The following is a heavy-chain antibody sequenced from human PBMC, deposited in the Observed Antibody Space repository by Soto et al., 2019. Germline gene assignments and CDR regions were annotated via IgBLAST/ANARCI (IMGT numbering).Heavy chain of an antibody. Sequence: QVQLQQWGAGLLKPSETLSLTCAVYGGSFSGHYWGWIRQPPGKGLEWIGEVNHSGSTNYNPSLKSRVTTSVDTSKNQFSLKLSSVSAADTAVYYCARGRITMVRGMDWFDPWGQGTLVTVSS. CDR3: ARGRITMVRGMDWFDP. V-gene: IGHV4-34*01. J-gene: IGHJ5*02. D-gene: IGHD3-10*01. CDR2: VNHSGST. CDR1: GGSFSGHY.